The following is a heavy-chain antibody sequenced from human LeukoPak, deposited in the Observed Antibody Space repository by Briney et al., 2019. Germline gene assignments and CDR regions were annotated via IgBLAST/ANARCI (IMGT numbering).Heavy chain of an antibody. J-gene: IGHJ6*03. D-gene: IGHD6-13*01. CDR1: GFTFSSYA. CDR2: ISGSGGST. Sequence: PGGSLRLSCAASGFTFSSYAMSWVRQAPGKGLEWVSAISGSGGSTYYADSVKGRFTISRDNSKNTLYLQMNSLRAEDTAVYYCAKSSSSWYDMVGYYYYYMDVWGKGTTVTVSS. V-gene: IGHV3-23*01. CDR3: AKSSSSWYDMVGYYYYYMDV.